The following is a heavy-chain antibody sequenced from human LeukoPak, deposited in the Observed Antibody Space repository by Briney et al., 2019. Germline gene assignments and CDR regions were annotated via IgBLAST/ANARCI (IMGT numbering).Heavy chain of an antibody. Sequence: GASVKVSCKASRYTFTSYYMHWVRQAPGQGLEWMGIINPSGGSTSYAQKFQGRVTMTRDTSTSTVYMELSSLRSEDTAVYYCARVLGPRFFFDYWGQGTLVTVSS. J-gene: IGHJ4*02. V-gene: IGHV1-46*01. D-gene: IGHD3-3*01. CDR3: ARVLGPRFFFDY. CDR1: RYTFTSYY. CDR2: INPSGGST.